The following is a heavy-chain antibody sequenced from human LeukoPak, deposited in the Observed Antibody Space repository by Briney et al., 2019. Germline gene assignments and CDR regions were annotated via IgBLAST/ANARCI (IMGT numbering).Heavy chain of an antibody. J-gene: IGHJ4*02. D-gene: IGHD3-10*01. Sequence: ASVKVSCKASGYTFTSYGISWVRQAPGQGLEWMGWISAYNGNTNYAQKLQGRVTMTTDTSTSTAYMELRSLRSDDTAVYYCARATMVRRVITEFDYWGQGTLVTVSS. V-gene: IGHV1-18*01. CDR1: GYTFTSYG. CDR2: ISAYNGNT. CDR3: ARATMVRRVITEFDY.